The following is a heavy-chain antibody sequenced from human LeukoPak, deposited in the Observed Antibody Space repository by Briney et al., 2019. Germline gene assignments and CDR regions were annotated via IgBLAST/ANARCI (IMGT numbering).Heavy chain of an antibody. D-gene: IGHD4-23*01. Sequence: SETLSLTCSVSGGSINSGGYSWSWIRQPPGKGLEWIGYINHSGNTYHNPSLMSRVTISVDRSKSQFSLNVSSVTAADTAVYYCARGLLFAGNSYFDYWGQGLLVTVSS. J-gene: IGHJ4*02. CDR2: INHSGNT. CDR1: GGSINSGGYS. CDR3: ARGLLFAGNSYFDY. V-gene: IGHV4-30-2*01.